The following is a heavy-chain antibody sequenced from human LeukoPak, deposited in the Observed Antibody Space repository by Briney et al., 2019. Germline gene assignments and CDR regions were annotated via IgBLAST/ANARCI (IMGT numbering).Heavy chain of an antibody. Sequence: PGGSLRLSCAASGFTFSSYAMSWVRQAPGKGLEWVSAISGSGGSTYYADSVKGRFTISRENSKNPLYLQMNSLRAEDTAVYYCAKESGAYYYDSSGFGGYYFDYWGQGTLVTVSS. V-gene: IGHV3-23*01. J-gene: IGHJ4*02. D-gene: IGHD3-22*01. CDR3: AKESGAYYYDSSGFGGYYFDY. CDR2: ISGSGGST. CDR1: GFTFSSYA.